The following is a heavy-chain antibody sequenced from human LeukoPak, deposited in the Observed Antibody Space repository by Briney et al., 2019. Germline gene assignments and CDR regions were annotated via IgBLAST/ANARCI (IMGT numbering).Heavy chain of an antibody. D-gene: IGHD3-10*02. Sequence: GGSLRLSCAASGFTFSSYWMSWVRQAPGKGLEWVANIKQDGSEKYYVDSVKGRFTISRDNAKNSLYLQMNSLRAKDTAVYYCAELGITMIGGVWGKGTTVTISS. CDR2: IKQDGSEK. V-gene: IGHV3-7*01. J-gene: IGHJ6*04. CDR3: AELGITMIGGV. CDR1: GFTFSSYW.